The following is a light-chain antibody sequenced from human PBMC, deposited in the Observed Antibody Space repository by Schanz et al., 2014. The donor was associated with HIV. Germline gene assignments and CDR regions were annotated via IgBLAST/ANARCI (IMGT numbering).Light chain of an antibody. V-gene: IGLV2-8*01. CDR3: AAWDDSLNGRI. CDR2: EVT. CDR1: SNDVGGYNF. Sequence: QSVLTQPPSASGSPGQSVTISCTGTSNDVGGYNFVSWYQEHPGKAPKLLIYEVTKRPSGVSGRFSGSKSGNTASLTVSGLQAEDEANYYCAAWDDSLNGRIFGGGTKLTVL. J-gene: IGLJ2*01.